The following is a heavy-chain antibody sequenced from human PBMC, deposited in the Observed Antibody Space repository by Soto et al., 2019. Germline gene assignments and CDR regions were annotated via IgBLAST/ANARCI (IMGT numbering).Heavy chain of an antibody. V-gene: IGHV3-74*01. Sequence: GGSLRLSCAASGFTFSSYWMHWVRQAPGKGLVWVSRINSDGSSTSYADSVKGRFTISRDNAKNTLYLQMNSLRAEDTAVYYCARGWVGPEIGYYYYYYMPVWGKGTTVTSP. D-gene: IGHD1-26*01. CDR3: ARGWVGPEIGYYYYYYMPV. CDR2: INSDGSST. CDR1: GFTFSSYW. J-gene: IGHJ6*03.